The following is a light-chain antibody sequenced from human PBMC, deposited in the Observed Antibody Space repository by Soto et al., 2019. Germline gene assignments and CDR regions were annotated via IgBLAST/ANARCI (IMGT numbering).Light chain of an antibody. J-gene: IGKJ2*01. Sequence: EIVLTQSPGTLSLSPGERATLSCRASQSVSSSYLAWYQQKPGQAPRLLIYGASSRATGIPDRFSGGGSGTDFTLTISRLEPEDFAMYYCQQYVGFMYTFGQGTKLEIK. V-gene: IGKV3-20*01. CDR2: GAS. CDR3: QQYVGFMYT. CDR1: QSVSSSY.